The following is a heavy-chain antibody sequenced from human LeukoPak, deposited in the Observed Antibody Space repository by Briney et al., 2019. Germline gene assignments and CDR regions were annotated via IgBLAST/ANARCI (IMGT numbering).Heavy chain of an antibody. CDR3: ARESIVATVDY. V-gene: IGHV3-7*01. CDR2: IKKDGSEK. Sequence: GGSLRLSCAASGFTFSSHWMSWVRQAPGKGLEWVGNIKKDGSEKYYVDSVKGRFTISRDNAKNSLYLQMNSLRAEDTAVYYCARESIVATVDYWGQGTLVTVSS. D-gene: IGHD5-12*01. J-gene: IGHJ4*02. CDR1: GFTFSSHW.